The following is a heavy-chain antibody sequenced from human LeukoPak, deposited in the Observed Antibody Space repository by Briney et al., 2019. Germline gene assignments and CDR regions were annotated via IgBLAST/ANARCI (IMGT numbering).Heavy chain of an antibody. CDR2: IYYSGST. CDR1: GGSISSSSYY. D-gene: IGHD3-9*01. Sequence: SETLSLTCTVFGGSISSSSYYWGWIRQPPGKGLEWIGSIYYSGSTYYNPSLKSRVTISVDTSKNQFSLKLSSVTAADTAVYYCARGSFLTGLDYWGQGTLVTVSS. CDR3: ARGSFLTGLDY. J-gene: IGHJ4*02. V-gene: IGHV4-39*07.